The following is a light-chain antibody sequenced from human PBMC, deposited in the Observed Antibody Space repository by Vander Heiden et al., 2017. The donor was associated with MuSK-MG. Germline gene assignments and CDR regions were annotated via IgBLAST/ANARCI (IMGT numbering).Light chain of an antibody. CDR3: ETWDDELSGLV. CDR1: SSNIGSNY. V-gene: IGLV1-47*03. Sequence: QSVLTQPPSASGTPGQRVTISCSGGSSNIGSNYVYWYVQLPGAAHKLLIDRKDERPLGVPDRLSGYKAGNSASRAIGGLWSEDEAEYYCETWDDELSGLVFGGGTKLTV. CDR2: RKD. J-gene: IGLJ2*01.